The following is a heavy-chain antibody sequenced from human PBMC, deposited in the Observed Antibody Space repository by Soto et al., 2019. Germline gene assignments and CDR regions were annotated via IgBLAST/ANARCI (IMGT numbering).Heavy chain of an antibody. Sequence: QVQLQESGPGLVKPSQTLSLTCTVSGGSISNGGYYWSWIRQHPGKGLEWIGYIYYNGNIYYSPSLKSRITTSVDTSKNQFSLNLSSVTAADTAVYYCASTMGSGYLGFGDSYFDYWGQGTLVTVSS. CDR3: ASTMGSGYLGFGDSYFDY. D-gene: IGHD3-22*01. J-gene: IGHJ4*02. V-gene: IGHV4-31*03. CDR1: GGSISNGGYY. CDR2: IYYNGNI.